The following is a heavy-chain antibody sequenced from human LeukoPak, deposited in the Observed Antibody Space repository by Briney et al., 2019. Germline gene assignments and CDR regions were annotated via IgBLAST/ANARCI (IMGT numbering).Heavy chain of an antibody. CDR3: ARGSSGWLFDY. CDR2: SYYSGST. CDR1: GGSFSGYY. Sequence: SETLSLTCAVYGGSFSGYYWSWIRQPPGKGLEWIGYSYYSGSTNYNPSLKSRVTISVDTSKNQFSLKLSSVTAADTAVYYCARGSSGWLFDYWGQGTLVTVSS. D-gene: IGHD6-19*01. V-gene: IGHV4-59*01. J-gene: IGHJ4*02.